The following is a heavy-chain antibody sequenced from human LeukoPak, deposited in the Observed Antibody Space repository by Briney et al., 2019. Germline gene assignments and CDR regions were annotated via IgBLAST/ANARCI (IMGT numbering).Heavy chain of an antibody. CDR3: ARDSAVTMSFDI. CDR2: IYSAGST. V-gene: IGHV3-66*01. D-gene: IGHD4-17*01. J-gene: IGHJ3*02. Sequence: GGSLRLSCAASGFTVSNNYLSWVRQAPGKGLEWVSVIYSAGSTYYADSVKGRFTISRDNSKNTLYLQMNSLRAEDTAVYYCARDSAVTMSFDIWGQGTMVTVSS. CDR1: GFTVSNNY.